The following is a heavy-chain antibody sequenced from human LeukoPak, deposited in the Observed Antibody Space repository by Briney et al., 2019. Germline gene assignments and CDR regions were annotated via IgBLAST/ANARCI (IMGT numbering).Heavy chain of an antibody. Sequence: GGSLRLSCAASGFTFSRLHMSWVRQAPGKGLEWVTNIKPDGSEKYYVDSVKGRFTISRDNAKNSLYLQMNSLRAEDTALYYCARDTVGVTDYWGQGTLVTVSS. CDR3: ARDTVGVTDY. J-gene: IGHJ4*02. D-gene: IGHD1-26*01. V-gene: IGHV3-7*01. CDR2: IKPDGSEK. CDR1: GFTFSRLH.